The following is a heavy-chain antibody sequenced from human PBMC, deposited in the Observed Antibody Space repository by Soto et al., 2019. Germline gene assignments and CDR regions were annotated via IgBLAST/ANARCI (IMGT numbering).Heavy chain of an antibody. D-gene: IGHD3-9*01. CDR2: ISGSGGGT. CDR3: ERIPNRYDALTGPGY. CDR1: GFTFGNYA. V-gene: IGHV3-23*01. J-gene: IGHJ4*02. Sequence: PGGSLRLSCAASGFTFGNYAMTWVRQAPGKGLECVSRISGSGGGTYYADSVKGRFTISRDNSENTLYLHLNSLRVEGTAIHYCERIPNRYDALTGPGYWGQGALVPVSS.